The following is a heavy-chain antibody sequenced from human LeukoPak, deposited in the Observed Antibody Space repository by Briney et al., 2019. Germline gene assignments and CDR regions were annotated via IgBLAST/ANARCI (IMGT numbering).Heavy chain of an antibody. J-gene: IGHJ4*02. CDR2: IKPDGSET. CDR3: ARQGSNSSGWYPVDD. CDR1: GFTFSSSW. V-gene: IGHV3-7*05. Sequence: GGSLRLSCAASGFTFSSSWMIWVRQAPGKGLEWVANIKPDGSETYYVGSVKGRFTISRDNAKNSLFLQMNSLRADDTAVYFCARQGSNSSGWYPVDDWGQGTLVTVSS. D-gene: IGHD6-19*01.